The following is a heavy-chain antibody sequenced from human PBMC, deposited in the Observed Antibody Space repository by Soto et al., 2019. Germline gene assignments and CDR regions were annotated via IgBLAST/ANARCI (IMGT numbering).Heavy chain of an antibody. CDR1: GFTFSSYA. CDR3: AKDRTTGTTEYYYYYGMDV. CDR2: ISGSGGST. V-gene: IGHV3-23*01. D-gene: IGHD1-1*01. Sequence: PGGSLRLSCAASGFTFSSYAMSWVRQAPGKGLEWVSAISGSGGSTYYADSVKGRFTISRDNSKNTLYLQMNSLRAEDTAVYYCAKDRTTGTTEYYYYYGMDVWGQGTTVTAP. J-gene: IGHJ6*02.